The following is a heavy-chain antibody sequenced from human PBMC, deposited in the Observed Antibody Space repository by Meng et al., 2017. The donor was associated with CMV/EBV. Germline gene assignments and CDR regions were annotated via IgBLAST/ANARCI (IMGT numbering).Heavy chain of an antibody. CDR1: GFTFSSYG. D-gene: IGHD3-3*01. CDR3: AKEPDTYYDFWSGYYYYYYSMDV. CDR2: IRYEGSNK. Sequence: GGSLRFSCAASGFTFSSYGMHWVRQAPGKGLEWVAFIRYEGSNKYYADSVKGRFTFSRDNSKNTLSLQMNSLRAEDTAVYYCAKEPDTYYDFWSGYYYYYYSMDVWGQGTTVTVSS. V-gene: IGHV3-30*02. J-gene: IGHJ6*02.